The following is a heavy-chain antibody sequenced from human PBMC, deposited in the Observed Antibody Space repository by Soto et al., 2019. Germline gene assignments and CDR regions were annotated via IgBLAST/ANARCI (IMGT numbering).Heavy chain of an antibody. CDR3: ARDLGGWPDY. V-gene: IGHV1-69*04. CDR2: IIPIFGIP. CDR1: GDTFSRYS. J-gene: IGHJ4*02. Sequence: SVKVSCKASGDTFSRYSITWVRQAPGHGLEWIGRIIPIFGIPTYAQKLQGRVTMTTDTSTSTAYMELRSLRSDDTAVYYCARDLGGWPDYWGQGTLVTGSS. D-gene: IGHD2-15*01.